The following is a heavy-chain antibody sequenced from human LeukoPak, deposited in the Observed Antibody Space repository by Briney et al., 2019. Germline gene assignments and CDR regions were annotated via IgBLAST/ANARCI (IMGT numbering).Heavy chain of an antibody. Sequence: TGGSLRLSCAASGFTFDDYAMHWVRQAPGKGLEWVSAISGSGGSTYYADSVKGRFTISRDNSKNTLYLQMNSLRAEDTAVYYCAKVDAVLDYWGQGTLVTVSS. V-gene: IGHV3-23*01. D-gene: IGHD2-2*01. J-gene: IGHJ4*02. CDR1: GFTFDDYA. CDR2: ISGSGGST. CDR3: AKVDAVLDY.